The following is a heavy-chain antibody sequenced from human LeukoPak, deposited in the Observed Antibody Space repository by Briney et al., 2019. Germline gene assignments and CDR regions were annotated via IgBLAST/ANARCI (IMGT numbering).Heavy chain of an antibody. CDR3: ARGGSYYLYAFDV. J-gene: IGHJ3*01. D-gene: IGHD1-26*01. Sequence: SETLSLTCAVFGVSFTGYYWSWIRQPPGKGLEWIGEINLSGSTNYNPSLKSRVTISVDTSKDQFSLKLSSVTAADTAIYNCARGGSYYLYAFDVWGQGTMVTVSS. CDR2: INLSGST. CDR1: GVSFTGYY. V-gene: IGHV4-34*01.